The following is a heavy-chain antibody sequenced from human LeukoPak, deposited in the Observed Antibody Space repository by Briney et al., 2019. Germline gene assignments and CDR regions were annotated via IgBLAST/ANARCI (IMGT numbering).Heavy chain of an antibody. V-gene: IGHV4-59*11. J-gene: IGHJ5*02. CDR1: GGSISSHY. CDR2: IYYSGST. CDR3: ARRVARWFDP. Sequence: SETLSLTCTVSGGSISSHYWSWIRQPPGKGLERIGYIYYSGSTNYNPSLKSRVTISVDTSKNQFSLKLSSVTAADTAVYYCARRVARWFDPWGQGTLVTVSS. D-gene: IGHD2-15*01.